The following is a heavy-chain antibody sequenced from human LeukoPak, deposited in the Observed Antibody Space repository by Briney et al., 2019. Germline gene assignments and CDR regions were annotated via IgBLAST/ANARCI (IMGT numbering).Heavy chain of an antibody. V-gene: IGHV1-58*02. CDR1: GFTFTSSA. J-gene: IGHJ3*02. CDR2: IVVGSGNT. D-gene: IGHD3-22*01. CDR3: AADASSMIDPAGVDAFDI. Sequence: SVKVSCKASGFTFTSSAMQWVRQARGQRLEWIGWIVVGSGNTNYAQKFQERVTITRDMSTSTAYMELSSLRSEDTAVYYCAADASSMIDPAGVDAFDIWGQGTMVTVSS.